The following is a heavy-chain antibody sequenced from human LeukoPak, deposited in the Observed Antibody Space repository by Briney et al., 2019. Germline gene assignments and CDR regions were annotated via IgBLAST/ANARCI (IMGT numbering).Heavy chain of an antibody. Sequence: SGGSLRLSCAASGFTCSDYYMSWIRQAPGKGLEWVSYISSSGSTIYYADSVKGRFTLSRDNSKNTLYLQMNSLRAEDTAVYYCAKVAKYYNGSGTLGYYYYYMDVWGKGTTVTVSS. V-gene: IGHV3-11*04. CDR2: ISSSGSTI. CDR1: GFTCSDYY. CDR3: AKVAKYYNGSGTLGYYYYYMDV. J-gene: IGHJ6*03. D-gene: IGHD3-10*01.